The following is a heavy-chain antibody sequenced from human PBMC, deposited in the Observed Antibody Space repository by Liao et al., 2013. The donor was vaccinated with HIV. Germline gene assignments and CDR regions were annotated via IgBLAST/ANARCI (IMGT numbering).Heavy chain of an antibody. V-gene: IGHV4-59*11. CDR1: GGSISSHY. D-gene: IGHD3-3*01. CDR3: ARAGFLSADAFDI. CDR2: IYYSGST. J-gene: IGHJ3*02. Sequence: QVQLQESGPGLVKASETLSLTCTVSGGSISSHYWNWIRQPPGKGLEWIGYIYYSGSTNYNPSLKSRVTISADTSKTQFSLRLSSVTAADTAVYYCARAGFLSADAFDIWGQGTMVTVSS.